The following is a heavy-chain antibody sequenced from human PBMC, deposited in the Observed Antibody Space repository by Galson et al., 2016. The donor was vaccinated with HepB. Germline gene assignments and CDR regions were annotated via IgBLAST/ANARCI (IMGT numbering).Heavy chain of an antibody. CDR2: INTDGNKI. CDR3: VRVLPGRYYYGMDV. J-gene: IGHJ6*04. CDR1: GFNIRSCW. Sequence: SLRLSCAGHGFNIRSCWMHWVRQVPGRRPVWVARINTDGNKIYYADSVKGRFIISRDNTKSTLYLQANRLRVEDTAVYYCVRVLPGRYYYGMDVWGKGTTVIVSS. D-gene: IGHD3-10*01. V-gene: IGHV3-74*01.